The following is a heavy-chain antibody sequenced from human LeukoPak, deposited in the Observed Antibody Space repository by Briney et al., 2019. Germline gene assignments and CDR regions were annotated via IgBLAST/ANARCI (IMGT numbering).Heavy chain of an antibody. CDR3: ATDFGSGTLNAFDI. J-gene: IGHJ3*02. V-gene: IGHV1-24*01. D-gene: IGHD3-10*01. CDR2: FDPEDSKT. CDR1: GYIFTELS. Sequence: ASVKVSCKVSGYIFTELSMHWVRQAPGKGLEWMGGFDPEDSKTIYAQKFQGRVTMIEDTSTDTAYMELSSLRSEDTAVYYCATDFGSGTLNAFDIWGQGTMVTVS.